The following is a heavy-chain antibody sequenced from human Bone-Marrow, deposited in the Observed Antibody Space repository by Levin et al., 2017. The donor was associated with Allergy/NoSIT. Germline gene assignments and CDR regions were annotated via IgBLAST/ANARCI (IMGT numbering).Heavy chain of an antibody. CDR3: ANRYYGSGSYYSLDY. V-gene: IGHV3-30*18. Sequence: LSLTCAASGFTFSSHGMHWVRQAPGKGLEWVAVVSYDGSHKYYADSVKGRFTISRDNSKNTLFLQMDSLRAEDTAVYYCANRYYGSGSYYSLDYWGQGTLVTVSS. CDR2: VSYDGSHK. CDR1: GFTFSSHG. J-gene: IGHJ4*02. D-gene: IGHD3-10*01.